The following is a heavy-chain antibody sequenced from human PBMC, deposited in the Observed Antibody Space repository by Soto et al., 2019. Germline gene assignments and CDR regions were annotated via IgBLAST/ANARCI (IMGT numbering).Heavy chain of an antibody. CDR1: GGSIDSGAFS. V-gene: IGHV4-30-2*01. CDR3: ARIHWAQSSLDY. Sequence: TLSLTCAVSGGSIDSGAFSLSWIRQPPGKGLEWIGYVTHSGTAYSIPSLNGRLTLSVDSSQTQFSLKLTSVTAADSAFYYCARIHWAQSSLDYWGRGILVTVSS. D-gene: IGHD6-19*01. J-gene: IGHJ4*02. CDR2: VTHSGTA.